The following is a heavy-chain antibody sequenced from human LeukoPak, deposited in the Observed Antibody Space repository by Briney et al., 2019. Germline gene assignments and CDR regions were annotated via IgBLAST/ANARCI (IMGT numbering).Heavy chain of an antibody. CDR2: INPSGGST. J-gene: IGHJ4*02. D-gene: IGHD1-26*01. CDR3: ARDDNSGSYPAW. V-gene: IGHV1-46*01. CDR1: GYPLTNYY. Sequence: GASVEVSCQASGYPLTNYYLHLVRQAPGTGLEGMGIINPSGGSTSYAQKFQGRVTMTRDTSTSTVYMELSSLRSEDTAVYYCARDDNSGSYPAWWGQGTLVTVSS.